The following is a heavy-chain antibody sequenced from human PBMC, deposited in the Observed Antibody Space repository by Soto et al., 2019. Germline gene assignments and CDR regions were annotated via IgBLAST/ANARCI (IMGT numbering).Heavy chain of an antibody. CDR2: SSAYNGNT. J-gene: IGHJ4*02. CDR3: ARVTDDYGDYGPEY. V-gene: IGHV1-18*01. D-gene: IGHD4-17*01. Sequence: QVQLVQSGAEVKKPGASVKVSCKASGYTFTSYGISWVRQAPGQGLEWMGWSSAYNGNTNYAQKLQGRVTMTTDTSTSTADMELRSLGADDTDVYYCARVTDDYGDYGPEYWGQGTLVTVSS. CDR1: GYTFTSYG.